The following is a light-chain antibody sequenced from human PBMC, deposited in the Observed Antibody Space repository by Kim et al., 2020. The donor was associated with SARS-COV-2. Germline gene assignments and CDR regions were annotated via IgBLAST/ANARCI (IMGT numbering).Light chain of an antibody. Sequence: ERATINCKSGRTLLYNDNKNYLAWYQQKPGQPPKVLIYWASTRESGVPDRFSGSGSGTDFTLTISSLQAEDVAVYYCQQYYSTPRTFGQGTKLEI. CDR1: RTLLYNDNKNY. CDR3: QQYYSTPRT. CDR2: WAS. V-gene: IGKV4-1*01. J-gene: IGKJ2*01.